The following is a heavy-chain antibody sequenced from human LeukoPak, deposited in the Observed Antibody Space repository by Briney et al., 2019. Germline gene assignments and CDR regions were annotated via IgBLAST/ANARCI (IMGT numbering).Heavy chain of an antibody. CDR2: IWYDGSNK. V-gene: IGHV3-33*08. Sequence: GGSLRLSCAASGFTFSSYAMSWVRQAPGKGLEWVAVIWYDGSNKYYADSVKGRFTISRDNSKNTLYLQMNGLRAEDTAVYYCARARVAIPFDYWGQGTLVTVSS. J-gene: IGHJ4*02. CDR3: ARARVAIPFDY. CDR1: GFTFSSYA. D-gene: IGHD2-21*01.